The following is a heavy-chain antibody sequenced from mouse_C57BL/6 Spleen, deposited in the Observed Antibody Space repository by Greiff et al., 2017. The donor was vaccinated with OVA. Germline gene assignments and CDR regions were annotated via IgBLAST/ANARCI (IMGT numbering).Heavy chain of an antibody. Sequence: VQLQQSGPGLVKPSQSLSLTCSVTGYSITSGYYWNWIRQFPGNKLEWMGYISYDGSNNYNPSLKNRISITRDTSKNQFFLTVNSVTTEDTATYYCATDDYDRFAYWGQGTLVTVSA. D-gene: IGHD2-4*01. CDR3: ATDDYDRFAY. V-gene: IGHV3-6*01. CDR2: ISYDGSN. J-gene: IGHJ3*01. CDR1: GYSITSGYY.